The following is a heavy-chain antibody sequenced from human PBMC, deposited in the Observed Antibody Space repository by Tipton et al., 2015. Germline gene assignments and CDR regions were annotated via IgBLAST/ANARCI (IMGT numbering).Heavy chain of an antibody. J-gene: IGHJ4*02. Sequence: GLVKPSGTLSLTCVVSGDFISSTNWWNWIRQSPGKGLEWIGYIYSSATTSYSSALRSRVTISVDTSKNQFSLNLRSVTAADTAVYFCAKTHGAYDWYLDHWGQGTLVAVSS. V-gene: IGHV4-4*02. CDR2: IYSSATT. D-gene: IGHD5-12*01. CDR1: GDFISSTNW. CDR3: AKTHGAYDWYLDH.